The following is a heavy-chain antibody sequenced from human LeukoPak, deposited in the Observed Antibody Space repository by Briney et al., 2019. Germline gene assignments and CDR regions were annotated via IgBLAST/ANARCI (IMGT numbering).Heavy chain of an antibody. J-gene: IGHJ5*02. CDR1: GFTFDDYA. D-gene: IGHD6-13*01. V-gene: IGHV3-43D*03. CDR3: AKDIYRYSSSWYALWFDP. Sequence: PGGSLRLSCAASGFTFDDYAMHWVRQAPGKGLEWVSLISWDGGSTYYADSVKGRFTISRDNSKNSLYLQMNSLRAEDTALYYCAKDIYRYSSSWYALWFDPWGQGTLVTVSS. CDR2: ISWDGGST.